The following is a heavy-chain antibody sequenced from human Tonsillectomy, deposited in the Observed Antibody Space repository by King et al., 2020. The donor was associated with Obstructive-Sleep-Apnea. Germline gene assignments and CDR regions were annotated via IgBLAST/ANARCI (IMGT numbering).Heavy chain of an antibody. Sequence: DVQLVESGGGLVQPGGSLRLSCAASGFTFSSYWMSWVRQAPGKGLEWVANIKQDGSEKYYVDSVKGRFTISRDNAKNSLYLKMNSLRAEDTAVYYCARRSPTYVWGSYRFPYFDLWGRGTLVTVSS. CDR3: ARRSPTYVWGSYRFPYFDL. V-gene: IGHV3-7*01. J-gene: IGHJ2*01. D-gene: IGHD3-16*02. CDR2: IKQDGSEK. CDR1: GFTFSSYW.